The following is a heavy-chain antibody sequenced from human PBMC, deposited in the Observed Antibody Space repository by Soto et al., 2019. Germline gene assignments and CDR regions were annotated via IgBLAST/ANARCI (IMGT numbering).Heavy chain of an antibody. CDR3: ARTYSSSWYGGDWFDP. Sequence: SETLSLTCTVSGGSISSYYWSWIRQPPGKGLEWIGYIYYSGSTNYNPSLKSRVTISVDTSKNQFSLKLSSVTAADTAVYYCARTYSSSWYGGDWFDPWGQGTLVTVSS. J-gene: IGHJ5*02. V-gene: IGHV4-59*01. CDR2: IYYSGST. CDR1: GGSISSYY. D-gene: IGHD6-13*01.